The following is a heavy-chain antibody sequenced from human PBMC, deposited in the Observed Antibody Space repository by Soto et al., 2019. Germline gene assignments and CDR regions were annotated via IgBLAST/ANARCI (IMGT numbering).Heavy chain of an antibody. D-gene: IGHD1-26*01. J-gene: IGHJ3*02. CDR1: GFTFSDYW. CDR3: ARARWELLNNALDI. CDR2: IKHDGSEK. Sequence: GRSLRLSFAGSGFTFSDYWMSWVRQAPGKGLEWVANIKHDGSEKEYVDSLKGRVAISRDNAKNSLYLQMNSLRAEDTALYYCARARWELLNNALDIWGQGTMVTVSS. V-gene: IGHV3-7*01.